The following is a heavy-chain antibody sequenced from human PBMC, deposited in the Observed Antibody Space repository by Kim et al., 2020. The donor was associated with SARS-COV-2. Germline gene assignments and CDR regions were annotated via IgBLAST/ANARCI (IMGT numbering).Heavy chain of an antibody. CDR2: ISSSSSYI. D-gene: IGHD6-13*01. J-gene: IGHJ6*02. Sequence: GGSLRLSCAASGFTFSSYSMNWVRQAPGKGLEWVSSISSSSSYIYYADSVKGRFTISRDNAKNSLYLQMNSLRAEDTAVYYCARNIAAAGTSSFGMDVWGQGTTVTVSS. CDR1: GFTFSSYS. V-gene: IGHV3-21*01. CDR3: ARNIAAAGTSSFGMDV.